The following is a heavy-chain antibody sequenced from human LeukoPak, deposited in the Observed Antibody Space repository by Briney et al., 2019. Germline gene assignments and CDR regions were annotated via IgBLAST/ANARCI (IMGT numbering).Heavy chain of an antibody. J-gene: IGHJ4*02. CDR2: INPKSVDT. V-gene: IGHV1-2*02. CDR1: GYTFTDAF. Sequence: GASVKVSCKASGYTFTDAFIHCVRQAPGQGLEWMGWINPKSVDTKYAQKFLSRGTMTGDTSISTANMDLNRMRSDDTAVYYCATKGGYNYGLAYWGRGTLVTVSS. CDR3: ATKGGYNYGLAY. D-gene: IGHD5-18*01.